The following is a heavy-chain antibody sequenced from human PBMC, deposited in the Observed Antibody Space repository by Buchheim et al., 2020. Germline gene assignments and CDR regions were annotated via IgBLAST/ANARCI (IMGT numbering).Heavy chain of an antibody. D-gene: IGHD3-10*01. Sequence: QVQLVQSGAEVQKPGASVKVSCKASGYPFTSFDLNWVRQATGQGLECLGWMNPDSGATGYAPKFKGRFTMTWDTSITPAYMELSSLTSDDTAVYYCARTMVRGVPSMDYWGQGTL. CDR3: ARTMVRGVPSMDY. V-gene: IGHV1-8*01. CDR1: GYPFTSFD. CDR2: MNPDSGAT. J-gene: IGHJ4*02.